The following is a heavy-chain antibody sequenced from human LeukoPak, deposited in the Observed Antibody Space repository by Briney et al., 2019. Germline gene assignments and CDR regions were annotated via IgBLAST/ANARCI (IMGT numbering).Heavy chain of an antibody. D-gene: IGHD4-17*01. J-gene: IGHJ4*02. V-gene: IGHV1-24*01. CDR1: GYTLTELS. CDR3: ATGIHDYGDPLGY. Sequence: ASVKVSCKISGYTLTELSMHWVRQAPGKGLEGMGGFDPEDGETIYAQKFQGRVTMTEDTSTDTAYMELSSLRSEDTAVYYCATGIHDYGDPLGYWGQGTLVTVSS. CDR2: FDPEDGET.